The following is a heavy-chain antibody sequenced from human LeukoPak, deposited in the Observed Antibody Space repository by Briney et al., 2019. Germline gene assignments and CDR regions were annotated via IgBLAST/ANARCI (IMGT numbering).Heavy chain of an antibody. V-gene: IGHV4-31*03. Sequence: SETPSLTCTVSGGSISSGGYYWSWIRQHPGKGLEWMGYIDYSGSTYYNPSLKSRVTISRDTSKNQFFLKLSSVTAADTAVYYCARGLYSIVDYWGQGTLVTVSS. CDR2: IDYSGST. CDR3: ARGLYSIVDY. CDR1: GGSISSGGYY. D-gene: IGHD2-8*01. J-gene: IGHJ4*02.